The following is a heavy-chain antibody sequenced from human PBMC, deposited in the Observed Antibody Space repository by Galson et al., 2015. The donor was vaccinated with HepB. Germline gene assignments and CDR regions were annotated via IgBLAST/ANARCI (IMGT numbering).Heavy chain of an antibody. CDR3: ARVLSSGWTRQFDY. D-gene: IGHD6-19*01. Sequence: SLRLSCAASGFTFSHYGMHWVRQAPGKGLEWVTAISYDGNNKYYADSVKGRFTISRDNSKNTVSLQMNGLTTEDTAVYFCARVLSSGWTRQFDYWGQGTLGAVSS. J-gene: IGHJ4*02. CDR2: ISYDGNNK. CDR1: GFTFSHYG. V-gene: IGHV3-30*03.